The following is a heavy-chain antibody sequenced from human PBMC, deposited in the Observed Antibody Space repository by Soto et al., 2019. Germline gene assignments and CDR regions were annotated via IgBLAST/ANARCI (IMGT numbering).Heavy chain of an antibody. D-gene: IGHD7-27*01. CDR3: AKGWGAY. V-gene: IGHV3-23*01. CDR2: ISSSGGST. CDR1: GFTFSSYT. J-gene: IGHJ4*02. Sequence: EVQLLESGGGLVQPGGSLRLSCAASGFTFSSYTMSWVRQGPGKGLEWVSGISSSGGSTVYADSVKGRFTISRDNFKNTLYLQMNSMRAADTAVYYCAKGWGAYWGQGTPVTVSS.